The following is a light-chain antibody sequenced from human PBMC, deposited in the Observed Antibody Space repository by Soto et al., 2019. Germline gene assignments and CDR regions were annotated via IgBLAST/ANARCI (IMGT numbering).Light chain of an antibody. Sequence: DIQMTQSPSTLSASVGDRVTITCRASESISNWLAWYQQKPGKAPKVLIYKASSLESGVPSRFSGSGSGTEFTLTISSLQPDDFATYYCQHYISYPITFGPGTRLEIK. CDR2: KAS. CDR3: QHYISYPIT. CDR1: ESISNW. V-gene: IGKV1-5*03. J-gene: IGKJ5*01.